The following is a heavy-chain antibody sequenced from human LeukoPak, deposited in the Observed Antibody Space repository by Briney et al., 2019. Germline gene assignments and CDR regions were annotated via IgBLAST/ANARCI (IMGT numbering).Heavy chain of an antibody. Sequence: ASVKVSCKASGYTFTSYGISWVRQAPGQGLEWMGWINPNSGGTNYAQKFQGWVTMTRDTSISTAYMELSRLKSDDTAVYYCARESGSYFVDYWGQGTLVTVSS. D-gene: IGHD1-26*01. J-gene: IGHJ4*02. V-gene: IGHV1-2*04. CDR3: ARESGSYFVDY. CDR2: INPNSGGT. CDR1: GYTFTSYG.